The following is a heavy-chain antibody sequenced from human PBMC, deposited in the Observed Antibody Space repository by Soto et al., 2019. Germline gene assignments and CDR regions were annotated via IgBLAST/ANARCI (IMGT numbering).Heavy chain of an antibody. CDR1: GFTFSSYA. J-gene: IGHJ4*02. D-gene: IGHD3-9*01. Sequence: GGSLRLSCAASGFTFSSYAMSWVRQAPGKGLEWVSAISGSGGSTYYADSVKGRFTISRDNSKNTLYLQMNSLRAEDTAIYYCAKVVNYDILTGYYNGFDYWGQGTLVTVSS. V-gene: IGHV3-23*01. CDR2: ISGSGGST. CDR3: AKVVNYDILTGYYNGFDY.